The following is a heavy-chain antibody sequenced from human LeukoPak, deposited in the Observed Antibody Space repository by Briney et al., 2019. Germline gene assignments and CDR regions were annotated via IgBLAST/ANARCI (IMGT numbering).Heavy chain of an antibody. Sequence: GASVKVSCKASGGSFSNYAISWVRQAPGQGLEWMGGIIPIFGTANYAQKFRGRVTITADKSTRTAYMELSSLRAEDTAVYYCARVRSTYDSSGPFDYWGQGTLVTVSS. V-gene: IGHV1-69*06. CDR1: GGSFSNYA. CDR2: IIPIFGTA. D-gene: IGHD3-22*01. CDR3: ARVRSTYDSSGPFDY. J-gene: IGHJ4*02.